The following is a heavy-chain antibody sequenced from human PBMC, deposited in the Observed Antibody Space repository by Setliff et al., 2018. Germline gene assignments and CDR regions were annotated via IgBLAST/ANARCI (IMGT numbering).Heavy chain of an antibody. CDR3: AKYGSNWFGDIRWFDT. Sequence: PGGSLRLSCAASRFTFSSYAMSWVRQAPGKGLEWISATSSSGRSTYYADSVKGRFTISRDNSKNVLYLQMNSLKAEDTAIYYCAKYGSNWFGDIRWFDTWGQGTLVTVSS. V-gene: IGHV3-23*01. CDR2: TSSSGRST. CDR1: RFTFSSYA. D-gene: IGHD3-10*01. J-gene: IGHJ5*02.